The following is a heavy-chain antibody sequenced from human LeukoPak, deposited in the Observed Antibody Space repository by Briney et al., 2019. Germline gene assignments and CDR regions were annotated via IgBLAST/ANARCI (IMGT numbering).Heavy chain of an antibody. Sequence: GGSLRLSCAASGFTFSDYYMSWIRQAPGKGLEWVSYISSSGSTTYYADSVKGRFTISRDNSKNTLYLQMNSLRAEDTAVYYCAKAYCSSTSCYTGIDYWGQGTLDTVSS. CDR1: GFTFSDYY. CDR3: AKAYCSSTSCYTGIDY. D-gene: IGHD2-2*02. J-gene: IGHJ4*02. CDR2: ISSSGSTT. V-gene: IGHV3-11*04.